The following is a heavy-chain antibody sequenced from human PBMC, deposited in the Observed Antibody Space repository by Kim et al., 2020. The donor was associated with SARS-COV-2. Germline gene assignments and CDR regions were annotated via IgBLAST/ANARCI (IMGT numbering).Heavy chain of an antibody. CDR1: GFTFDDYA. CDR3: AKDMATIGYYYYGMDV. J-gene: IGHJ6*02. Sequence: GGSLRLSCAASGFTFDDYAMHWVRQAPGKGLEWVSLISWDGGSTYYADSVKGRFTISRDNSKNSLYLQMNSLRAEDTALYYCAKDMATIGYYYYGMDVWGQGTTVTVSS. D-gene: IGHD5-12*01. V-gene: IGHV3-43D*03. CDR2: ISWDGGST.